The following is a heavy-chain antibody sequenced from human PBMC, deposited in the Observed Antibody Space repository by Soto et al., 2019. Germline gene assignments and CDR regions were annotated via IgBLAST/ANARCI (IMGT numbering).Heavy chain of an antibody. Sequence: SVKVSCKASGGTFSIYGFSWVRQAPGQGPEWIGGIIPILTTPNYAQKFQGRVTIVADESTTTVYMELSSLKFEDTAVYYCATSVGIAPTAEQGMDVWGQGT. D-gene: IGHD2-21*02. CDR1: GGTFSIYG. J-gene: IGHJ6*02. CDR3: ATSVGIAPTAEQGMDV. CDR2: IIPILTTP. V-gene: IGHV1-69*13.